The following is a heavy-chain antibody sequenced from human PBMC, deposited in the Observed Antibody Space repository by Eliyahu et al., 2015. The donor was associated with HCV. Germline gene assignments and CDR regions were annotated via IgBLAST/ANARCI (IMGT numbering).Heavy chain of an antibody. V-gene: IGHV1-24*01. J-gene: IGHJ4*02. D-gene: IGHD1-26*01. CDR2: FDPEDDET. Sequence: QVQVVQSGAEVKKPGASVKVSCKVSGYTXTELXIXWGRQAPGKGLEWMGGFDPEDDETVYAQKFTGRVTMTEDTSTDTAYMELGSLRSDDTAVYYCATRVGAYYFDYWGQGTLVTVSS. CDR1: GYTXTELX. CDR3: ATRVGAYYFDY.